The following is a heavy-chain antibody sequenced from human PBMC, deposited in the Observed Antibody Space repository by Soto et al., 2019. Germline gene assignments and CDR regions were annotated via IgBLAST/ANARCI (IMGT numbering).Heavy chain of an antibody. Sequence: QLQLQESGAGLVKPSQTLSLTCAVSGGSISSGGYSWSWLRQPPGKGLEWIRYIYHSASTYNNPSLKSRVTISADRTKTQCSLKLSSVTAADTAVYYCARTPDIWGQGTMVTVSS. CDR3: ARTPDI. V-gene: IGHV4-30-2*01. CDR2: IYHSAST. J-gene: IGHJ3*02. CDR1: GGSISSGGYS.